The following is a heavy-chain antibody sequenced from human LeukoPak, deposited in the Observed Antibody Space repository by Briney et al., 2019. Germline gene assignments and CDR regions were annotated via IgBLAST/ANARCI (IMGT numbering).Heavy chain of an antibody. CDR3: ARDRDIVVVPAAEFDY. J-gene: IGHJ4*02. V-gene: IGHV1-18*04. D-gene: IGHD2-2*01. CDR1: GYSFTSYW. Sequence: GESLKISCKGSGYSFTSYWIGWVRQAPGQGLEWMGWISAYNGNTNYAQKLQGRVTMTTDTSTSTAYMELRSLRSDDTAVYYCARDRDIVVVPAAEFDYWGQGTLVTVSS. CDR2: ISAYNGNT.